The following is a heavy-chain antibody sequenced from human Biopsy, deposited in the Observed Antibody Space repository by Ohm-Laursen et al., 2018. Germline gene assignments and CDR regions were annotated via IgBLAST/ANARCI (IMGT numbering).Heavy chain of an antibody. Sequence: ASVKVSCKSSGYTFPSYGISWVRQAPGQGLEWMGWISAYNGNRNYAQKFQGRVTMTTDTSTSTAYMELRSLRSDDTAVYFCAREEDNSGYDYYGMDVWGQGTTVTVSS. V-gene: IGHV1-18*01. D-gene: IGHD3-22*01. CDR3: AREEDNSGYDYYGMDV. J-gene: IGHJ6*02. CDR1: GYTFPSYG. CDR2: ISAYNGNR.